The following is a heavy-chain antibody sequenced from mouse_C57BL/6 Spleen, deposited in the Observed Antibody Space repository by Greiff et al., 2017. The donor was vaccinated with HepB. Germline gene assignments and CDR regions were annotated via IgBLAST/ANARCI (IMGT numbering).Heavy chain of an antibody. J-gene: IGHJ4*01. V-gene: IGHV5-17*01. CDR1: GFTFSDYG. CDR3: AREEKPGYYAMDY. CDR2: ISSGSSTI. Sequence: EVMLVESGGGLVKPGGSLKLSCAASGFTFSDYGMHWVRQAPEKGLEWVAYISSGSSTIYYADTVKGRFTISRDNAKNTLFLQMTSLRSEDTAMYYWAREEKPGYYAMDYWGQGTSVTVSS.